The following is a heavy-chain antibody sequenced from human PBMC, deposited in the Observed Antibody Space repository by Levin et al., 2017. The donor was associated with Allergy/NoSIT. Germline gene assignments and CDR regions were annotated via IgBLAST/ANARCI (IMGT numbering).Heavy chain of an antibody. V-gene: IGHV4-4*07. D-gene: IGHD3-22*01. J-gene: IGHJ3*01. CDR2: IATSGSI. CDR3: ASDDKDYYYSRGYSSGRGAFDF. CDR1: GGSISTYS. Sequence: SETLSLTCTVSGGSISTYSWSWVRQPAGKGLEFIGRIATSGSISYNSSLRSRVTMSLDTSKNQFSLKLSSVTAADTAIYYCASDDKDYYYSRGYSSGRGAFDFWGQGTMVTVSS.